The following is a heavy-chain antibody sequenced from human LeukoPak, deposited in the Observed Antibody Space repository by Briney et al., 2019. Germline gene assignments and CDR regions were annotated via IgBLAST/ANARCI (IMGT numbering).Heavy chain of an antibody. J-gene: IGHJ5*02. D-gene: IGHD3-3*01. Sequence: SETLSLTFTVSGGSISSYYWSWIRQPAGKGLEWIGRIYTSGSTNYNPSLKSRVTMSVDTSKNQFSLKLSSVTAADTAVYYCARDLGVVKDNWFDPWGQGTLVTVSS. CDR3: ARDLGVVKDNWFDP. CDR1: GGSISSYY. V-gene: IGHV4-4*07. CDR2: IYTSGST.